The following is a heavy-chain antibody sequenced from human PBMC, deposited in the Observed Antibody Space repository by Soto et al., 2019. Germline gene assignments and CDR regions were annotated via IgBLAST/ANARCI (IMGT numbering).Heavy chain of an antibody. J-gene: IGHJ6*03. CDR3: ARQQYCGSSTCYDSLYYQYMDV. Sequence: SETLSLTCAVSSGSISSSNWWRWVRQTPGKGLEWIGEVYHSGSTKYNPSLKSRVTISVDKSKNQFSLRLSSVTAADTAVYFCARQQYCGSSTCYDSLYYQYMDVWGKGTMVTVSS. CDR2: VYHSGST. CDR1: SGSISSSNW. D-gene: IGHD2-2*01. V-gene: IGHV4-4*02.